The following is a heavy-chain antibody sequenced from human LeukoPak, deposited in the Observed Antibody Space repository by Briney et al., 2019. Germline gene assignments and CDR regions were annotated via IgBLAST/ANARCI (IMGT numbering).Heavy chain of an antibody. V-gene: IGHV4-59*01. D-gene: IGHD5-12*01. Sequence: KPSETLSHTCTVSGGSISSYYWSWIRQPPGKGLEWIGYIYYSGSTNYNPSLKSRVTISVDTSKNQFSLKLSSVTAADTAVYYCARDSGLVAPVYDAFDIWGQGAMVTVSS. CDR2: IYYSGST. J-gene: IGHJ3*02. CDR3: ARDSGLVAPVYDAFDI. CDR1: GGSISSYY.